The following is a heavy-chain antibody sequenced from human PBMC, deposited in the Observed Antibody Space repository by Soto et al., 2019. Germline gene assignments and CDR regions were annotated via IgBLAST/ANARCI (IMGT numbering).Heavy chain of an antibody. D-gene: IGHD3-22*01. CDR3: ARSHYDSSGYYPNWFDP. CDR1: GGSISSSTYY. J-gene: IGHJ5*02. CDR2: FFIGGNT. Sequence: SETLSLTCTVSGGSISSSTYYWGWMRQPPGKGLEWIASFFIGGNTYYNPSLKSRVTISVDTSKNQFSLKLSSVTAADTAVYYCARSHYDSSGYYPNWFDPWSQGTLVTVSS. V-gene: IGHV4-39*07.